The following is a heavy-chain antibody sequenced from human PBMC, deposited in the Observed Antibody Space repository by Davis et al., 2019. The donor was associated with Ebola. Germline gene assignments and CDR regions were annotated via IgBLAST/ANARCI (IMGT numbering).Heavy chain of an antibody. J-gene: IGHJ5*02. CDR1: GFTFSSYW. Sequence: GESLKISCAASGFTFSSYWMHWDRQAPGKGLVWVSRINSDGSSTSYADSVKGRFTISRDNAKNTLYLQMNSLRAEDTAVYYCAREGGYCSGGSCYSSGWFDPWGQGTLVTVSS. CDR3: AREGGYCSGGSCYSSGWFDP. CDR2: INSDGSST. V-gene: IGHV3-74*01. D-gene: IGHD2-15*01.